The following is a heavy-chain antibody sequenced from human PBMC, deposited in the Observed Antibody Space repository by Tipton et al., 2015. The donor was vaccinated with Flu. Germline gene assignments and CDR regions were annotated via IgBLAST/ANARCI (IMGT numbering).Heavy chain of an antibody. J-gene: IGHJ4*02. Sequence: GLVKSSETLSLICAVSDYSISSGYYWGWIRQPPGKGLEWIGCISHTGRTYYNPSLKSRVTISVDTAKNQFSQRLNSVTASDTAVYYCARSTYYYGSGSSDYWGQGTLVTVSS. CDR3: ARSTYYYGSGSSDY. CDR1: DYSISSGYY. V-gene: IGHV4-38-2*01. CDR2: ISHTGRT. D-gene: IGHD3-10*01.